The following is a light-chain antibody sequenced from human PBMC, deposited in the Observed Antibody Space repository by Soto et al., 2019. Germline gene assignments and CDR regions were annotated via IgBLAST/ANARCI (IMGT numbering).Light chain of an antibody. V-gene: IGKV1-17*03. Sequence: DIQMTQSPSAMSAAVGDRVTITCRASQDIGYHLGWFQQKPGKAPKRLIYIASSLDSGVPSRFISTGSGTELTFTISSLHPEDFGTYYCQLHTTYPRPFGQGTKVEVK. CDR3: QLHTTYPRP. J-gene: IGKJ1*01. CDR1: QDIGYH. CDR2: IAS.